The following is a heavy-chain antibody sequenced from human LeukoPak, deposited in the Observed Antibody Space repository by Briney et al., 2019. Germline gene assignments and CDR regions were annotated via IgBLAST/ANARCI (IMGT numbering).Heavy chain of an antibody. CDR2: ISSSSSYI. Sequence: GGSLRLSCAASGFTFSSYSMNWVRQAPGKGLEWVSSISSSSSYIYYADSVKGRFTISRGNAKNSLYLQMNSLRAEDTALYYCASVRSVAAAGTDYWGQGTLVTVSS. CDR3: ASVRSVAAAGTDY. CDR1: GFTFSSYS. J-gene: IGHJ4*02. D-gene: IGHD6-13*01. V-gene: IGHV3-21*04.